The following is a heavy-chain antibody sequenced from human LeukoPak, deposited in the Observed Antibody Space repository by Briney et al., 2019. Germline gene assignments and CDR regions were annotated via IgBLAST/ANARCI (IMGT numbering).Heavy chain of an antibody. CDR2: INGGGNT. J-gene: IGHJ6*02. CDR1: EFTFSTYT. V-gene: IGHV3-23*01. Sequence: GGSLRLSCAASEFTFSTYTMNWVRQAPGTGLEWVSGINGGGNTYYADSVKGRFTISRDNSKNTLYLQINSLRAEDTATYYCATGYCSSNSCRRIDVWGQGTTVTVSS. D-gene: IGHD2-2*01. CDR3: ATGYCSSNSCRRIDV.